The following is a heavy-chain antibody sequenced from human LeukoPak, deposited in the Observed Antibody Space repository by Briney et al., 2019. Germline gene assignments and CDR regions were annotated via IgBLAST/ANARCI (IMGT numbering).Heavy chain of an antibody. J-gene: IGHJ4*02. CDR1: GFTFSSYW. CDR3: AREVSSQGGGNSEYFDY. CDR2: INTDGSST. Sequence: GGSLRLSCAASGFTFSSYWMHWVRQAPGKGLVWVSRINTDGSSTSYADSVKGRFTISRDNAKNTLYLQMNSLRAEDTAVYYCAREVSSQGGGNSEYFDYWGQGTLVTVSS. V-gene: IGHV3-74*01. D-gene: IGHD4-23*01.